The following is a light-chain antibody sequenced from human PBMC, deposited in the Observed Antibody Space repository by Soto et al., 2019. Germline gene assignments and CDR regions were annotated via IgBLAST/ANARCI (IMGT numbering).Light chain of an antibody. CDR2: AAS. J-gene: IGKJ1*01. V-gene: IGKV1-5*01. Sequence: DIQMTQSPSTLSASVGDRFTITCRASQSISSWLAWYQQKPGEAPKLLIYAASTLQSGVPSRFSGSGSGTDFTLTISCLQSEDFATYYCQQYYSYPWTFGQGTKVDI. CDR1: QSISSW. CDR3: QQYYSYPWT.